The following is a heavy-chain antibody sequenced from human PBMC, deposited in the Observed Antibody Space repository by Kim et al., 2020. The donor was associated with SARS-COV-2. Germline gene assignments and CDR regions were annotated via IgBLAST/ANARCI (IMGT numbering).Heavy chain of an antibody. CDR3: AADVGYGIVGATTGKNYFDY. CDR2: IVVGSGNT. CDR1: GFTFTSSA. D-gene: IGHD1-26*01. J-gene: IGHJ4*02. Sequence: SVKVSCKASGFTFTSSAVQWVRQARGQRLEWIGWIVVGSGNTNYAQKFQERVTITRDMSTSTAYMELSSLRSEDTAVYYCAADVGYGIVGATTGKNYFDYWGQGTLVTVSS. V-gene: IGHV1-58*01.